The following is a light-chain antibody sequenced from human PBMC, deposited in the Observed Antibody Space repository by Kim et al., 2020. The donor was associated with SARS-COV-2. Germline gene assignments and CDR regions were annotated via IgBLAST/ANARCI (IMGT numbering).Light chain of an antibody. V-gene: IGKV3D-15*02. J-gene: IGKJ3*01. CDR1: QHLSDS. CDR3: QQYNNGLS. CDR2: GAS. Sequence: SICPGETATLSCGSSQHLSDSVAWYQQKPGQSPRLLLYGASTRATDVPPRFSGSVSGTEFTLTITSLQPDDFAVYYCQQYNNGLSFGPGTKVDIK.